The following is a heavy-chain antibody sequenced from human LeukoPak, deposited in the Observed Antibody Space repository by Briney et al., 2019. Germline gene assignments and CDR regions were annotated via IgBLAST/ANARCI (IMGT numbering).Heavy chain of an antibody. D-gene: IGHD2-2*01. V-gene: IGHV1-2*04. Sequence: GASVKVSCKASGYTFTGYYMHWVRQAPGQGLEWMGWINPNSGGTNYAQKFQGWVTMTRDTSISTAYMELSRLRSDDTAVYYCARSPSSTDGMDVWGQGTTATVSS. CDR2: INPNSGGT. CDR3: ARSPSSTDGMDV. J-gene: IGHJ6*02. CDR1: GYTFTGYY.